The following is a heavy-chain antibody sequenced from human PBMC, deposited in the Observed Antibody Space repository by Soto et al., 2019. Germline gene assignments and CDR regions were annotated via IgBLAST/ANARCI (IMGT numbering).Heavy chain of an antibody. Sequence: EVRLVESGGGFVQPGRSLRLSCTVSGFTFDEHSMHWVRQAPGKGLEWVSGINYNGGRVAYVDSVRGRFTIARYNANNSLFLQMNCLRPEDTGLYFCSKGRPRYSGLDTDFDAWGQGTPVTVSS. V-gene: IGHV3-9*01. CDR1: GFTFDEHS. CDR3: SKGRPRYSGLDTDFDA. D-gene: IGHD5-12*01. CDR2: INYNGGRV. J-gene: IGHJ4*02.